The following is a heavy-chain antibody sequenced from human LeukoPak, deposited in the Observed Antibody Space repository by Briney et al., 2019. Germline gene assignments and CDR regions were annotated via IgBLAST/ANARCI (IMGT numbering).Heavy chain of an antibody. CDR2: ISSSSSYI. CDR1: GFTFSSYS. V-gene: IGHV3-21*01. Sequence: GGSLRLSCAASGFTFSSYSINWVRQAPGKGLEWVSSISSSSSYIYYADSVKGRFTISRDNAKNSLYLQMNSLRAEDTAVYYCERDGSSGRDCWGQGTLVTVSS. CDR3: ERDGSSGRDC. J-gene: IGHJ4*02. D-gene: IGHD6-19*01.